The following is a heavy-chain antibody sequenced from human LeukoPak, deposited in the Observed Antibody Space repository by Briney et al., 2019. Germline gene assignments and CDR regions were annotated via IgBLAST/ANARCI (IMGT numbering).Heavy chain of an antibody. CDR3: ARHSSGWEGVDY. Sequence: PSETLSLTCTVSGGSISSSSYYWGWIRQPPGKGLEWIGYIYYSGSTNYNPSLKSRVTISVDTSKNQFSLKLSSVTAADTAVYYCARHSSGWEGVDYWGQGTLVTVSS. V-gene: IGHV4-61*05. CDR2: IYYSGST. CDR1: GGSISSSSYY. D-gene: IGHD6-19*01. J-gene: IGHJ4*02.